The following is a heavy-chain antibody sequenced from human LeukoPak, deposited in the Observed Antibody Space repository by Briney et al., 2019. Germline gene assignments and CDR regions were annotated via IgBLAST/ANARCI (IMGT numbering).Heavy chain of an antibody. CDR3: ARDVVGSLDY. D-gene: IGHD1-26*01. V-gene: IGHV3-7*01. Sequence: GGSLRLSCAASGFTFSTYWMAWVRQAPGKGLEWVANIKGDDSARHQADSVKGRFTISRDNAQNSVYLQTSSLRGEDTAIYYCARDVVGSLDYWGQGTLVTVSS. CDR1: GFTFSTYW. CDR2: IKGDDSAR. J-gene: IGHJ4*02.